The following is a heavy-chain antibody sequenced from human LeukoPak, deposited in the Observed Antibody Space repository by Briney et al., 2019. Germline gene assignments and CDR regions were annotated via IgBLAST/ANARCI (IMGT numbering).Heavy chain of an antibody. CDR1: GGTFSSYA. V-gene: IGHV1-69*04. D-gene: IGHD5-24*01. CDR2: IIPILGIA. J-gene: IGHJ4*02. Sequence: SVKVSCKASGGTFSSYAISWVRQAPGQGLGWMGRIIPILGIANYAQKFQGRVTITADKSTSTAYMELSSLRSEDTAVYYCARDLGPVEMATQFDYWGQGTLVTVSS. CDR3: ARDLGPVEMATQFDY.